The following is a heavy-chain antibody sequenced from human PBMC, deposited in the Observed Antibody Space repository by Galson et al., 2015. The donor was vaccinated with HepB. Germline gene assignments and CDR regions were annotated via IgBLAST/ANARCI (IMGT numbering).Heavy chain of an antibody. CDR3: ARDVDYCNGGVCYRRHDY. CDR2: ISNTGHTI. Sequence: SLRLSCAASGFTFSLFNINWLGQTPEKGLEWLSYISNTGHTIYYSDSVKGRFTISRDNAQNSAFLQMNSLRPDDTAVYYCARDVDYCNGGVCYRRHDYWGRGTLVTVSS. D-gene: IGHD2-8*02. V-gene: IGHV3-48*01. CDR1: GFTFSLFN. J-gene: IGHJ4*02.